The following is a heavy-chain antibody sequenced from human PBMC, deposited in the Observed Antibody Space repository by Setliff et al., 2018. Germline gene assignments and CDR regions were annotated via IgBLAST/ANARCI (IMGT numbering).Heavy chain of an antibody. CDR1: GYSISSGHF. Sequence: SETLSLTCGVSGYSISSGHFWGWIRQPPGKGLEWLGNIFHSGSTYYNPTLNSRVTMSVDTSKNQFSLMLTSVTAADTAVYYCRFWSSYYKNDYWAQGTLVTVSS. V-gene: IGHV4-38-2*01. CDR3: RFWSSYYKNDY. D-gene: IGHD3-3*01. CDR2: IFHSGST. J-gene: IGHJ4*02.